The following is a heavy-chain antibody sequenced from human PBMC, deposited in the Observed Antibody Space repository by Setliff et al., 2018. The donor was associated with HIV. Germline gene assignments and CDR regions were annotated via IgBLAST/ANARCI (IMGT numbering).Heavy chain of an antibody. D-gene: IGHD5-18*01. V-gene: IGHV3-49*04. J-gene: IGHJ3*02. CDR1: GLTFGDYA. Sequence: GGSLRLSCTASGLTFGDYAMSWVRQAPGKGLEWVGFIRSKAYGGTTEYAASVKDRFTVSRDDSKSIAYLQINSLKTEDTAVYYCTRDKGYAFDIWGQGTMVTVSS. CDR3: TRDKGYAFDI. CDR2: IRSKAYGGTT.